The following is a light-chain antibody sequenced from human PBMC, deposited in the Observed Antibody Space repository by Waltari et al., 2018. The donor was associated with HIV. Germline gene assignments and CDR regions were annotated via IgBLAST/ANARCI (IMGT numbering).Light chain of an antibody. Sequence: EIVLMQSPGTLSLSPGERLTLSCRASQTTSSEYLAWYQQKPGQAPRLLIYGASRRATGIPDRFTGSGSGIDFTLTITRLEPEDFAVYYCQQYGRSSLTFGGGTKVEIK. CDR3: QQYGRSSLT. CDR2: GAS. J-gene: IGKJ4*01. CDR1: QTTSSEY. V-gene: IGKV3-20*01.